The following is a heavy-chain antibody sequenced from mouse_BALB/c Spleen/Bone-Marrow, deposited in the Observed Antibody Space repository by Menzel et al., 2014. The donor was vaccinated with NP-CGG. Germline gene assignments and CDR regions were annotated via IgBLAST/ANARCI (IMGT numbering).Heavy chain of an antibody. Sequence: QVQLQQSGAELVRPGTSVKVSCKASGYAFTNYLIEWVKQRPGQGLEWIGVIDPRSGGTDYNEKFKGKAPLTADKSSSTAYMQLNSLTSGDSAVYFCARGGITTVVPYSMEYWGQGTSVTVSS. CDR1: GYAFTNYL. CDR2: IDPRSGGT. J-gene: IGHJ4*01. V-gene: IGHV1-54*03. CDR3: ARGGITTVVPYSMEY. D-gene: IGHD1-1*01.